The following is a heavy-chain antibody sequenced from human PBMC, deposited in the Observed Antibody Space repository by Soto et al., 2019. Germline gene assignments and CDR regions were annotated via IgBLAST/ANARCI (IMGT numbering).Heavy chain of an antibody. CDR3: AKGFYDPPNYYYYGMDV. Sequence: GGSLRLSFAASGFTFSSYAMSWVRQAPGKGLEWVSAISGSGGSTYYADSVKGRFTISRDNSKNTLYLQMNSLRAEDTAVYYCAKGFYDPPNYYYYGMDVWGQGTTVTVSS. CDR2: ISGSGGST. J-gene: IGHJ6*02. D-gene: IGHD5-12*01. V-gene: IGHV3-23*01. CDR1: GFTFSSYA.